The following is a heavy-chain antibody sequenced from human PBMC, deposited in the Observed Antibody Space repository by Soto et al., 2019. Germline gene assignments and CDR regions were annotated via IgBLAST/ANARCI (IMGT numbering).Heavy chain of an antibody. Sequence: QVKLQESGPGLVKPSETLSLTCTVSGGSISSYYWSWIRQPPGKGLEWLGYIYYSGSTNYNPSLKSRVTISVDTSKNQFSLKLSSVTAADTAVYYCARSGYVTSDAFDIWGQGTMVTVSS. D-gene: IGHD3-10*02. J-gene: IGHJ3*02. CDR3: ARSGYVTSDAFDI. CDR1: GGSISSYY. V-gene: IGHV4-59*01. CDR2: IYYSGST.